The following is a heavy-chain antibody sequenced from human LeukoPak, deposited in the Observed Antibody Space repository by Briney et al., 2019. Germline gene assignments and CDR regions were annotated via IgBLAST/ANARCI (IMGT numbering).Heavy chain of an antibody. CDR1: GFTFSTYA. D-gene: IGHD3-10*01. V-gene: IGHV3-23*01. Sequence: GGSLRLSCAASGFTFSTYAMNWVRQAPGKGLEWVSTIAPNGATHYADSVKGRFTVSRDNSKNTLFLQMNSLRAEDTAVYYCAKYRIITRSPFDYWGQGTLVTVSS. CDR3: AKYRIITRSPFDY. J-gene: IGHJ4*02. CDR2: IAPNGAT.